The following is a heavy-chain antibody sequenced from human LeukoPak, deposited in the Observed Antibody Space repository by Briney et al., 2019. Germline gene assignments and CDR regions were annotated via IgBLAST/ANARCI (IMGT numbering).Heavy chain of an antibody. V-gene: IGHV1-18*01. D-gene: IGHD3-10*01. CDR2: ISGSNGNT. CDR3: AREVGGAGSYFFPYYAMDV. J-gene: IGHJ6*02. CDR1: GYTFISYG. Sequence: ASVKVSCKASGYTFISYGINWVRQAPGQGLEWMGWISGSNGNTNYAQKLQGRVTMTTDTSTSTAYMELWSLRSDDTAVYYCAREVGGAGSYFFPYYAMDVWGQGTTVTVSS.